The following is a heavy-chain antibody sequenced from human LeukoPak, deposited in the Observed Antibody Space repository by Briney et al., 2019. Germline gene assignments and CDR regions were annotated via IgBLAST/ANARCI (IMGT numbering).Heavy chain of an antibody. J-gene: IGHJ2*01. CDR2: INHSGST. Sequence: SETLSLTSAVYGGSFSAYYWSWIRQPPGKGLEWIGEINHSGSTNYNPSLKSRVTISVDTSKNQFSLKLSSVTAADTAVYYCARGYGDYINWYFDLWGRGTLVTVSS. V-gene: IGHV4-34*01. D-gene: IGHD4-17*01. CDR3: ARGYGDYINWYFDL. CDR1: GGSFSAYY.